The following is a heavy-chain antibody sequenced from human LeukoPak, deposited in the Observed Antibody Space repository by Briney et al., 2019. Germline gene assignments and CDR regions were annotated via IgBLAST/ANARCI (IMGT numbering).Heavy chain of an antibody. CDR1: GYTFTSYG. J-gene: IGHJ6*02. Sequence: ASVKVSCKASGYTFTSYGISWARQAPGQGLEWMGWISAYNGNTNYAQKLQGRVTMTTDTSTSTAYMELRSLRSDDTAVYYCARGDYGDSIYGMDVWGQGTTVTVSS. D-gene: IGHD4-17*01. CDR2: ISAYNGNT. V-gene: IGHV1-18*01. CDR3: ARGDYGDSIYGMDV.